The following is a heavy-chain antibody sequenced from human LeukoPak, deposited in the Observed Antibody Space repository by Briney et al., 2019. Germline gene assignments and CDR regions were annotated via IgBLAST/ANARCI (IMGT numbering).Heavy chain of an antibody. D-gene: IGHD1-26*01. Sequence: PSQTLSLTCTVSGGSISSGSYYWSWIRQPAGKGLEWIGRIYTSGSTNYNPSLKSRVTISVATSKNQFSLKLSSVTAADTAVYYCARGYSGRYNWFDPWGQGTLVTVSS. J-gene: IGHJ5*02. CDR1: GGSISSGSYY. V-gene: IGHV4-61*02. CDR3: ARGYSGRYNWFDP. CDR2: IYTSGST.